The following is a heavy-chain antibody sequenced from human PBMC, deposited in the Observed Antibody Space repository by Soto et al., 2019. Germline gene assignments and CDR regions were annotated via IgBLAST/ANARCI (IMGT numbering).Heavy chain of an antibody. CDR2: IYYSGST. CDR3: ARHSWYYGRDYYYYYMDV. V-gene: IGHV4-59*08. D-gene: IGHD3-10*01. Sequence: PSETLSLTCTVSGGSISSYYWSWIRQPPGKGLEWIGYIYYSGSTNYNPSLKSRVTISVDTSKNQFSLKLSSVTAADTAVYYCARHSWYYGRDYYYYYMDVCGKGTTVTVSS. CDR1: GGSISSYY. J-gene: IGHJ6*03.